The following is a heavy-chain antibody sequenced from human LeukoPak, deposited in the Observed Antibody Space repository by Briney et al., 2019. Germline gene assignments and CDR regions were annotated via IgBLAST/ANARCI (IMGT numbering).Heavy chain of an antibody. CDR1: GGSFSGYY. Sequence: SETLSLTCAVYGGSFSGYYWSWIRQPPGKGLEWIGEINHSGSTNYNPSLKSRVTISVDTSKNQFSLKLSSVTAADTAVYYCARQGYCSGGSCYYFDYWGQGTLVTVSS. D-gene: IGHD2-15*01. J-gene: IGHJ4*02. CDR3: ARQGYCSGGSCYYFDY. CDR2: INHSGST. V-gene: IGHV4-34*01.